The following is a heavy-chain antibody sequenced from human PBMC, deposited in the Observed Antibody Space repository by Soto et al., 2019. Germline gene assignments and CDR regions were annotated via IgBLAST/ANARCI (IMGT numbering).Heavy chain of an antibody. J-gene: IGHJ4*02. CDR1: RYTFISYD. CDR3: ARSPSWETTVTPYYFDY. CDR2: MNPKSANT. D-gene: IGHD4-4*01. Sequence: QVQLVQSGAEVKKPGASVKVSCKASRYTFISYDINWVRQATGQGLEWMGWMNPKSANTGYAQNCQGRDTMTRNTSISTAYMELSSLRSEDTAVYYCARSPSWETTVTPYYFDYWGQGTLVTVSS. V-gene: IGHV1-8*01.